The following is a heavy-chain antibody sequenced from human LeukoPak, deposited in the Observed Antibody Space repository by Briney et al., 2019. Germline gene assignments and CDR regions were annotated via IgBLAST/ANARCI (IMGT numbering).Heavy chain of an antibody. Sequence: QSGGSLRLSCAASGFPFNTFWMSWVRQAPGKGLEWVANIKEDGGEKYYVDSVKGRFTISRDNAKNSLYLQMHSLRAEDTAVYYCARDEFIARVDYYYYMDVWGKGTTVTISS. CDR3: ARDEFIARVDYYYYMDV. D-gene: IGHD3-16*02. V-gene: IGHV3-7*01. CDR2: IKEDGGEK. CDR1: GFPFNTFW. J-gene: IGHJ6*03.